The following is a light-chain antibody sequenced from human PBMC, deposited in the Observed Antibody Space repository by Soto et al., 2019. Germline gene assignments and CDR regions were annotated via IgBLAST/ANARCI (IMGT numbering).Light chain of an antibody. CDR1: QSTSSH. CDR2: ASY. J-gene: IGKJ2*01. V-gene: IGKV1-39*01. Sequence: DIQITQSPSSLSASVGDRVTITCRASQSTSSHLNWYQHKPGRPPRLLLFASYLLEGGVPSRFSGSGSDTYFSLSVDSLQPEDVATYYCQHSYITPRYTFGQGTKVEI. CDR3: QHSYITPRYT.